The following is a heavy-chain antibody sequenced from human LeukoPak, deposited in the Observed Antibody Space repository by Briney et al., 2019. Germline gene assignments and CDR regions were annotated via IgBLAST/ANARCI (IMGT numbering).Heavy chain of an antibody. D-gene: IGHD3-10*01. CDR2: TYYRSRWYY. J-gene: IGHJ4*02. CDR3: ARDPSGDQGLDS. V-gene: IGHV6-1*01. CDR1: GDSVSSNTAA. Sequence: SQTLSLTCAISGDSVSSNTAAWYWVRQSPSRGLEWLGRTYYRSRWYYEYAISVRSRITINADTSKNHFSLQLNSVTPDDTAVYYCARDPSGDQGLDSWGQGTLVTVSS.